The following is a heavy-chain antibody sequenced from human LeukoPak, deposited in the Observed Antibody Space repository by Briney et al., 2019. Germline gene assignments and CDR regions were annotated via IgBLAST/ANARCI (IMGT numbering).Heavy chain of an antibody. CDR3: IRGLGGGSDY. Sequence: GGSLRLSCAASGFSFSGSWMHWVRQAPAKGLVWVSRINSDGSTTTYADSVQGRFTISRDNAKNTLYLQTDSLRAEDTAVYYCIRGLGGGSDYWGLGTLVTVTS. V-gene: IGHV3-74*03. D-gene: IGHD4-23*01. CDR2: INSDGSTT. J-gene: IGHJ4*02. CDR1: GFSFSGSW.